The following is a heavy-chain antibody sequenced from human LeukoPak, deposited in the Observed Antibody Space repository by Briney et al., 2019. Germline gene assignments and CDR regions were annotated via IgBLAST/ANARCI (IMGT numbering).Heavy chain of an antibody. J-gene: IGHJ4*02. CDR2: IYHSGST. CDR1: GHSISSDYY. Sequence: SETLSLTCTVSGHSISSDYYWAWVRQPPGKGLEWIGSIYHSGSTYYGPALKSRVTISVDTSTNQFSLKLNSVTAADTAVYYCARQYQLLYPDYWGQGTLVTVSS. CDR3: ARQYQLLYPDY. V-gene: IGHV4-38-2*02. D-gene: IGHD2-2*02.